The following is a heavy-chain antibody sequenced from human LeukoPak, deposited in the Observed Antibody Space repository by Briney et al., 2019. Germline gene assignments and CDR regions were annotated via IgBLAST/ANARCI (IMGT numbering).Heavy chain of an antibody. CDR3: ARQNVLLWFGEG. CDR1: GGSISSSSYY. Sequence: PSETLSLTCTVSGGSISSSSYYWGWIRQPPGKGLEWIGSIHYSGSTYYNPSLKSRVTISVDTSKNQFSLKLSSVTAADTAVYYCARQNVLLWFGEGWGQGTLVTVSS. V-gene: IGHV4-39*01. J-gene: IGHJ4*02. D-gene: IGHD3-10*01. CDR2: IHYSGST.